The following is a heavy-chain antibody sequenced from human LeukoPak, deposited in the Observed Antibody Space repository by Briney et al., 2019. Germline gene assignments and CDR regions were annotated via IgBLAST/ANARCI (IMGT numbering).Heavy chain of an antibody. CDR1: GFTVTASA. D-gene: IGHD1-26*01. CDR2: IVVGRGNR. Sequence: GTSVKVSCKASGFTVTASAVQWVRQARGQRLEWIGWIVVGRGNRNYAQKLQERLTITRDMSTGTAYMELGSLRSEDTAVYYCAATSVGTTINDPFDIWGQGTMVTVSS. V-gene: IGHV1-58*01. CDR3: AATSVGTTINDPFDI. J-gene: IGHJ3*02.